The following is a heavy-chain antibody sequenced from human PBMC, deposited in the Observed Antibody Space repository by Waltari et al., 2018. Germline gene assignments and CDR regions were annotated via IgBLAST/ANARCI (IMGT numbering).Heavy chain of an antibody. J-gene: IGHJ4*02. CDR3: ATWAAAAGRDY. D-gene: IGHD6-13*01. Sequence: QLQLQESGPGLVKPSETLSLTCTVSGGSISSISYYWGWIRQPPGKGLEWIGSIYYSGSTYYNPSLKSRVTISVDTSKNQFSLKLSSVTAADTAVYYCATWAAAAGRDYWGQGTLVTVSS. CDR2: IYYSGST. CDR1: GGSISSISYY. V-gene: IGHV4-39*07.